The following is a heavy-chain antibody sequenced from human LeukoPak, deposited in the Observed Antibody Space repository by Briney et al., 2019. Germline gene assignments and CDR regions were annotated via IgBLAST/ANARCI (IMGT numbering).Heavy chain of an antibody. CDR3: AMKAVPRPRLHDAFDF. Sequence: PGGSLRLSCAASGFTFSVSWMSWVRQAPGKGLEWVANIKYDDVDSVKGRFTISKDNAKNSLYLQMNSLRAEDTAVYYCAMKAVPRPRLHDAFDFWGQGTVVSVSS. CDR1: GFTFSVSW. J-gene: IGHJ3*01. D-gene: IGHD5-24*01. CDR2: IKYD. V-gene: IGHV3-7*01.